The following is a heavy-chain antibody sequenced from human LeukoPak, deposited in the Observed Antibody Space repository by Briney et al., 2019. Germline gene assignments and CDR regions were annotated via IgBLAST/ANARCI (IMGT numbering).Heavy chain of an antibody. D-gene: IGHD3-16*01. CDR1: GYTFTSYD. J-gene: IGHJ6*02. Sequence: ASVKVSCKASGYTFTSYDINWVRQATGQGLEWMGWMNPNSGNTGYAQKFQGRVTMTRNTSISTAYMELSSLRSEDTAVYYCARFVGRLGYYYYGKDVWGQGTTVTVSS. CDR3: ARFVGRLGYYYYGKDV. V-gene: IGHV1-8*01. CDR2: MNPNSGNT.